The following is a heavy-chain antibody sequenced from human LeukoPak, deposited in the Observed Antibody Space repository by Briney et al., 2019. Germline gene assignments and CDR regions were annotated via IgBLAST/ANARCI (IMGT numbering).Heavy chain of an antibody. CDR2: IYYSGSA. J-gene: IGHJ5*02. CDR1: GGSISSGGFY. V-gene: IGHV4-31*03. D-gene: IGHD3-22*01. Sequence: NPSETLSLTCTVSGGSISSGGFYWSWIRQHPGKGLEWIGYIYYSGSASYNPSLKSRVAISIDTSKNQFSLKLSSVTAADTAVYYCARGDEYSDGSGYYRQKYNWFDPRGQGTLVTVSS. CDR3: ARGDEYSDGSGYYRQKYNWFDP.